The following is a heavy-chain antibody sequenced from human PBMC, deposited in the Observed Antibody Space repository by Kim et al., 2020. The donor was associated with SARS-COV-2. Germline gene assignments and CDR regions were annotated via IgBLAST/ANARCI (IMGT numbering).Heavy chain of an antibody. V-gene: IGHV3-74*01. CDR2: INSDGSST. Sequence: GGSLRLSCAASGFTFSSYWMHWVRQAPGKGLVWVSRINSDGSSTSYADSVKGRFTISRDNAKNTLYLQMNSLRAEDTAVYYCAAVRSYYYGMDVWGQGTTVTVSS. CDR3: AAVRSYYYGMDV. J-gene: IGHJ6*02. CDR1: GFTFSSYW. D-gene: IGHD4-17*01.